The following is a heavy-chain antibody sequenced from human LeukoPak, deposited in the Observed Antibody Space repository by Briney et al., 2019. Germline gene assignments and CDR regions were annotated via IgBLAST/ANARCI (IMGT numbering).Heavy chain of an antibody. J-gene: IGHJ4*02. V-gene: IGHV3-23*01. CDR2: ISGSGGST. Sequence: GGSLRLSCAASGFTFSSYTMSWVRQAPGKGLEWVSGISGSGGSTYYADSVKGRFTISRDNSKNTLYLQMNSLRAEDTAVYYCARGLHAHYYYDSSGYYYWGQGTLVTVSS. D-gene: IGHD3-22*01. CDR3: ARGLHAHYYYDSSGYYY. CDR1: GFTFSSYT.